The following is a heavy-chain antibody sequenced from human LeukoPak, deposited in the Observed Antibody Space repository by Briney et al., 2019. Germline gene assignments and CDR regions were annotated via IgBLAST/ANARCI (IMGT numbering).Heavy chain of an antibody. CDR2: LRGGTT. V-gene: IGHV3-23*01. D-gene: IGHD1-26*01. CDR3: AKQEGAAALDY. Sequence: GGSLRLSCAASGFTFSTYGMNWVRQAPGKGLEWVSGLRGGTTNYADSVKGRFTISRDNSKNTLYLQMTSLRAEDTAVYYCAKQEGAAALDYWGQGALVTVSS. J-gene: IGHJ4*02. CDR1: GFTFSTYG.